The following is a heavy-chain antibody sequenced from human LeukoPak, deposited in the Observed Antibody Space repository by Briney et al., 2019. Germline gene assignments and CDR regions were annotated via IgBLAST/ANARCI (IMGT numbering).Heavy chain of an antibody. CDR2: IIPNFGTA. D-gene: IGHD2-21*01. CDR3: TRAPDSDCGGDCYPDWYFDL. Sequence: SVKVSCNAYVGTFSSYAISWVRQAPGQGLEWMGGIIPNFGTANYAQKFQGRVTITADESTSTAYMELSSLRSEDTAVYYCTRAPDSDCGGDCYPDWYFDLWGRGTLVTVSS. V-gene: IGHV1-69*01. J-gene: IGHJ2*01. CDR1: VGTFSSYA.